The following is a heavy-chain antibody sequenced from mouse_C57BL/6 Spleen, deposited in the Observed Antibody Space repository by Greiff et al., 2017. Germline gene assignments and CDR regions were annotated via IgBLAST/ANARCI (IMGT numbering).Heavy chain of an antibody. J-gene: IGHJ4*01. CDR1: GYTFPEYT. V-gene: IGHV1-62-2*01. CDR2: FYPGSGSI. Sequence: QVQLQQSGAELVKPGASVKLSCKASGYTFPEYTIHWVKQRSGQGLEWIGWFYPGSGSIKYNENLKEKAPLTADKSSSTVYMALSRLTSEDSAVYFCARHEGDYGSSYYAMDYWGQGTSVTVSS. D-gene: IGHD1-1*01. CDR3: ARHEGDYGSSYYAMDY.